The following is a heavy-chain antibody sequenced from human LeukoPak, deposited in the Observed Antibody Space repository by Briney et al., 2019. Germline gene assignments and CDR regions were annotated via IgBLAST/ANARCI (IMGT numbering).Heavy chain of an antibody. CDR2: ISAYNGNT. D-gene: IGHD1-14*01. CDR1: GYTFTGYY. J-gene: IGHJ6*03. V-gene: IGHV1-18*04. Sequence: GASVKVSCKASGYTFTGYYMHWVRQAPGQGLEWMGWISAYNGNTNYAQKLQGRVTMTTDTSTSTAYMELRSLRSDDTAVCYCARAPDNYYYMDVWGKGTTVTISS. CDR3: ARAPDNYYYMDV.